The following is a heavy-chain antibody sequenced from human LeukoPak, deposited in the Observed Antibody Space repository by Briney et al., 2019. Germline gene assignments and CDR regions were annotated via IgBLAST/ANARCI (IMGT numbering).Heavy chain of an antibody. CDR2: ISGSGGST. CDR3: AKADSGWYYLHY. Sequence: PGGSLKLSCAASGFTFSSYAMSWVRQAPGKGLEWVSAISGSGGSTYYADSVKGRFTISRDNSMNTLYLQMNSLRAEDTAVYYCAKADSGWYYLHYWGQGTLDTVSS. V-gene: IGHV3-23*01. D-gene: IGHD6-19*01. CDR1: GFTFSSYA. J-gene: IGHJ4*02.